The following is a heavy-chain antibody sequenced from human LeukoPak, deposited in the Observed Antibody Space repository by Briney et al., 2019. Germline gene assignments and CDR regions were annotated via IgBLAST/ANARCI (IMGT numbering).Heavy chain of an antibody. CDR3: ARGYYYDSSGYYAPFDY. J-gene: IGHJ4*02. Sequence: GGSLRLSCAASGFTFSSYSMNWVRQAPGKGLEWVSYISSSSSTIYYADPVKGRFTISRDNAKNSLYLQMNSLRAEDTAVYYCARGYYYDSSGYYAPFDYWGQGTLVTVSS. CDR2: ISSSSSTI. CDR1: GFTFSSYS. D-gene: IGHD3-22*01. V-gene: IGHV3-48*04.